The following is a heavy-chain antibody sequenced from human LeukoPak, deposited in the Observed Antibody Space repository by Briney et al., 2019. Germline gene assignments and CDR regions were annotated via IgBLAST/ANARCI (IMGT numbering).Heavy chain of an antibody. CDR1: GGSFSGYS. V-gene: IGHV4-34*01. Sequence: SETLSLTCAVYGGSFSGYSWTWIRQPPGKGLEWIGEINHSGSTNHNPSLKSRVTISVDTSRNQFSLKLSSVTAADTAVYYCARPNHKDHCSSSSCYRYFDYWGQGTLVTVSS. CDR2: INHSGST. D-gene: IGHD2-2*02. CDR3: ARPNHKDHCSSSSCYRYFDY. J-gene: IGHJ4*02.